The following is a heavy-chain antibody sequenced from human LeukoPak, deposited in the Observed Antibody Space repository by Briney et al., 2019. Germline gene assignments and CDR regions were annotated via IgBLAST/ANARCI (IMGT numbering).Heavy chain of an antibody. CDR2: IYYSGTT. D-gene: IGHD1-7*01. J-gene: IGHJ4*02. CDR3: ARGRELFDY. CDR1: GASIDSYY. V-gene: IGHV4-59*01. Sequence: PSETLSLTCTISGASIDSYYWSWIRQPPGKGLEWIGYIYYSGTTNYNPSLKRRVTISVDTSKNQFSLKLSSVTAADTAVYYCARGRELFDYWGQGTLVTVSS.